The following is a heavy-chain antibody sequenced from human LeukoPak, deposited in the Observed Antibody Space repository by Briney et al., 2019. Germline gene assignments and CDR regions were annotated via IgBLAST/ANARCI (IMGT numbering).Heavy chain of an antibody. CDR2: IIPSGGGT. J-gene: IGHJ4*02. D-gene: IGHD3-16*01. V-gene: IGHV1-46*01. CDR3: ARDSYGSDY. Sequence: EASVKVSCKASGYTFSDYHIHWVRQAPGQGLEWMGRIIPSGGGTTYAQKFQGRVTMTRDMSTNIVYMELSSLRSEDTALYYCARDSYGSDYWGQGTLVTVSS. CDR1: GYTFSDYH.